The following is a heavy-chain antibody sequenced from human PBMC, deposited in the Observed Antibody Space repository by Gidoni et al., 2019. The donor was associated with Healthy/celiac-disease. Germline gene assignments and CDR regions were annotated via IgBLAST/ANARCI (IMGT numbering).Heavy chain of an antibody. CDR3: AKDPRITGNTRRTYYFDY. D-gene: IGHD1-20*01. CDR2: ISYDGSNK. V-gene: IGHV3-30*18. J-gene: IGHJ4*02. CDR1: GFTFRSYG. Sequence: QVQLVESGGGVVQPGRSLRLSCAASGFTFRSYGMHWVRQAPGKGLEWVAVISYDGSNKYYADSVKGRFTISRDNSKNTLYLQMNSLRAEDTAVYYCAKDPRITGNTRRTYYFDYWGQGTLVTVSS.